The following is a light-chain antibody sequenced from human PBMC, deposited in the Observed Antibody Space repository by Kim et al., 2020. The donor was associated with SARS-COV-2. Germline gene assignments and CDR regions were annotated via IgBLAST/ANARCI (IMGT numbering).Light chain of an antibody. Sequence: VTISGSGSSSNIGSNYVYWYRPLPGPAPKLLIYRNNQRPSGVPDRFSGSKSGTSASLAISGLRSEDEADYYCAAWDDSLSGRGVVFGGGTQLTVL. CDR1: SSNIGSNY. CDR2: RNN. V-gene: IGLV1-47*01. CDR3: AAWDDSLSGRGVV. J-gene: IGLJ2*01.